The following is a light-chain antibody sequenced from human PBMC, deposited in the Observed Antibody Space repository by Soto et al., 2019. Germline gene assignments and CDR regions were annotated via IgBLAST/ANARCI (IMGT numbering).Light chain of an antibody. Sequence: QSVLTQPPSASGTPGQRVTISCSGSSSNIGSNYVYWYQQLPGTAPKLLIYRNNQRPSGVPDRFSGSKSGNSASLAISGLRSEDEAYYYCASWDDSLSGVVFGGGTKLTVL. CDR1: SSNIGSNY. CDR2: RNN. J-gene: IGLJ3*02. CDR3: ASWDDSLSGVV. V-gene: IGLV1-47*01.